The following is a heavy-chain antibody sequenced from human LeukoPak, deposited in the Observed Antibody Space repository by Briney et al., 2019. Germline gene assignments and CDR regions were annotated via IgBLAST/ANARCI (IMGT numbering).Heavy chain of an antibody. D-gene: IGHD5-18*01. V-gene: IGHV1-69*13. CDR2: IIPIFGTA. CDR3: AREVVDSYGYDY. Sequence: SVKVSCKASGGAFSSYAISWVRQAPGQGLGWMGGIIPIFGTANYAQKFQGRVTITADESTSTAYMELSSLRSEDTAVYYCAREVVDSYGYDYWGQGTLVTVSS. CDR1: GGAFSSYA. J-gene: IGHJ4*02.